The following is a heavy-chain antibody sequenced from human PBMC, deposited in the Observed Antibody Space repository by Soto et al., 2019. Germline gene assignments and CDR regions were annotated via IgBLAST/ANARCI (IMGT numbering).Heavy chain of an antibody. CDR2: SHYSGST. CDR3: AREELRALVFDF. J-gene: IGHJ4*02. D-gene: IGHD1-26*01. V-gene: IGHV4-31*03. CDR1: GGSVSSGDYY. Sequence: QVQLQESGPGLVKPSQTLSLTCSVSGGSVSSGDYYWNWIRKHPGKGREWIGYSHYSGSTYYNPPPKSRLTISIDMSKNQFSLKLSYVTAADTAVYYCAREELRALVFDFWGQGTLVTVSS.